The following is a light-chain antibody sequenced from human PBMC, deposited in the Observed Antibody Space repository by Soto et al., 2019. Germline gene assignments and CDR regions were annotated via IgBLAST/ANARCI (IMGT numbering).Light chain of an antibody. CDR3: QQYNNWPLT. Sequence: EIVMTQSPATLSVSPGERATLSCRASQSVNNNLAWYQQKPGQAPRLLIYGVSARATGIPARFSGSGSGTEVTLTISSLLSEDFAVYYCQQYNNWPLTFGGGTKVEIK. CDR1: QSVNNN. V-gene: IGKV3-15*01. J-gene: IGKJ4*01. CDR2: GVS.